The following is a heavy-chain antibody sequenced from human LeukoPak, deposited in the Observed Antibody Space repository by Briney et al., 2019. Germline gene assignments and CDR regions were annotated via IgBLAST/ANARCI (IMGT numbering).Heavy chain of an antibody. J-gene: IGHJ5*02. CDR1: GGTFSSYA. CDR3: ARSYYDILTGYVRNWFDP. V-gene: IGHV1-69*13. D-gene: IGHD3-9*01. Sequence: SVKVSCKASGGTFSSYAISWVRQAPGQGLEWMGGITPIFGTANYAQKFQGRVTITADESTSTAYMELSSLRSEDTAVYYCARSYYDILTGYVRNWFDPWGQGTLVTVSS. CDR2: ITPIFGTA.